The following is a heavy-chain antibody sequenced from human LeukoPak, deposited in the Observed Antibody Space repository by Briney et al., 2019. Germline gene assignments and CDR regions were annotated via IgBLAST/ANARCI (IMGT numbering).Heavy chain of an antibody. J-gene: IGHJ4*02. CDR1: GGSISSSSYY. V-gene: IGHV4-39*07. Sequence: PSETLSLTCTVSGGSISSSSYYWGWIRQPPGKGLEWIGSIYYSGSTYYNPSLKSRVTISVDTSKNQFSLKLSSVTAADTAVYYCASAFSAYDPFDSWGQGTLVTVSS. D-gene: IGHD5-12*01. CDR3: ASAFSAYDPFDS. CDR2: IYYSGST.